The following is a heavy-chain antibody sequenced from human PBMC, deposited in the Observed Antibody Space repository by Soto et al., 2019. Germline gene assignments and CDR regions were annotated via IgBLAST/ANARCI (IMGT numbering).Heavy chain of an antibody. CDR2: IYYSGST. V-gene: IGHV4-61*01. CDR1: GGSVSSGSYY. D-gene: IGHD4-17*01. CDR3: ARSSYTTGGNWFDP. Sequence: SETLSLTCSGSGGSVSSGSYYWSWIRQPPGKGLEWIGYIYYSGSTNYNPSLKSRVTISVDTSKNQFSLKLSSVTAADTAVYYCARSSYTTGGNWFDPWGQGTLVTVSS. J-gene: IGHJ5*02.